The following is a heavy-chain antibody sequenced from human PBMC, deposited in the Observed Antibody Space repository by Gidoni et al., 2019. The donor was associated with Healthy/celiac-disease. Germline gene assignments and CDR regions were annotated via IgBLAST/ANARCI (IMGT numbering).Heavy chain of an antibody. CDR1: GYTFTSHA. J-gene: IGHJ4*02. CDR3: ARVMGAQWLLGDPFDY. CDR2: INAGNGNT. V-gene: IGHV1-3*01. D-gene: IGHD6-19*01. Sequence: QVQLVQSGAEVKKPGASVKLSCQASGYTFTSHAIHWVHQAPGQRLEWMGWINAGNGNTKYSQKFQGRVTITRDTSATTAYMDLSSLRSEDTAVYYCARVMGAQWLLGDPFDYWGQGTLVTVSS.